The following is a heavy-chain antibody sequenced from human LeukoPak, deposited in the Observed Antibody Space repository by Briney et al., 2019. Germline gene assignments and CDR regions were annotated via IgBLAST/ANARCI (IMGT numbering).Heavy chain of an antibody. J-gene: IGHJ4*02. CDR3: ARDKVVGASRFEY. D-gene: IGHD1-26*01. CDR1: GFGFSTYW. V-gene: IGHV3-7*01. CDR2: INEDGSEK. Sequence: PGGSLRLSCAGSGFGFSTYWMSWVRQVPGKGLEWMANINEDGSEKNYVDSVKGRFTISRDNAKNLVYLQLNSLRAEDTAVYYCARDKVVGASRFEYWGQGTQVMVSS.